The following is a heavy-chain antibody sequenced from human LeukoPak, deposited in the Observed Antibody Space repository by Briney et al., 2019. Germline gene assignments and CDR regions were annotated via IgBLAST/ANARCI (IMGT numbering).Heavy chain of an antibody. D-gene: IGHD1-26*01. CDR3: ARDWGIVGATPFDY. J-gene: IGHJ4*02. CDR1: GDSVSSNSAS. CDR2: TYYRSRWFY. Sequence: SQTLSLTCAISGDSVSSNSASWNWIRQSPSRGLEWLGRTYYRSRWFYDYGASVKSRITINPDTSKNQFSLQLNSVTPEDTAVYYCARDWGIVGATPFDYWGQGTLVTVSS. V-gene: IGHV6-1*01.